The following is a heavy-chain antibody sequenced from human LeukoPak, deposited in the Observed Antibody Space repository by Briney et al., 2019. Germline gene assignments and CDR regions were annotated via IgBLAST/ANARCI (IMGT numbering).Heavy chain of an antibody. J-gene: IGHJ6*03. V-gene: IGHV4-59*07. Sequence: PSDTLSLTCTVSGGSISSYYWSWIRQPPGKGLEWIGYIYYSGSTNYNPSLKSRVTISVDTSKNQFSLKLSSVTAADTAVYYCARASRGDYYYYYMDVWGKGATVTVSS. CDR3: ARASRGDYYYYYMDV. CDR1: GGSISSYY. CDR2: IYYSGST.